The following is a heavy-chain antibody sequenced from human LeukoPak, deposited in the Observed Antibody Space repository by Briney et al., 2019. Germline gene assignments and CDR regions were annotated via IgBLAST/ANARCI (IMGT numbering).Heavy chain of an antibody. D-gene: IGHD2-15*01. V-gene: IGHV3-21*01. CDR3: AKEWGDIVVVVAATRDSYFDY. CDR2: ISRTGSYI. CDR1: GFAFSSYS. J-gene: IGHJ4*02. Sequence: GGSLRFSCAASGFAFSSYSMNWVRQAPGKGLEWVSSISRTGSYIYYADLVKGRFTISRDNAKNSLYLQMNSLRAEDTAVYYCAKEWGDIVVVVAATRDSYFDYWGQGTLVTVSS.